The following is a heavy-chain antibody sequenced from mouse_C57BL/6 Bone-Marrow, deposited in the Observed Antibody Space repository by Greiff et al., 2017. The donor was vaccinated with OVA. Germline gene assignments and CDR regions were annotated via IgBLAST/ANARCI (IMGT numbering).Heavy chain of an antibody. CDR3: ARYGGTKNYFDY. CDR2: IDPSDSYT. D-gene: IGHD1-1*01. Sequence: QVQLQQSGAELVMPGASVKLSCKASGYTFTSYWMHWVKQRPGQGLEWIGEIDPSDSYTNYNQKFKGKSTLTVDKSSSTAYMQLSSLTSEDSAVYYCARYGGTKNYFDYWGQGTTLTVSS. V-gene: IGHV1-69*01. J-gene: IGHJ2*01. CDR1: GYTFTSYW.